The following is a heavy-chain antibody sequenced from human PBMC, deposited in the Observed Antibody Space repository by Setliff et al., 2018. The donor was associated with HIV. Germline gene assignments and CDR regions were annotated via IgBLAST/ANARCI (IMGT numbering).Heavy chain of an antibody. CDR1: GFIFSNYR. J-gene: IGHJ4*02. V-gene: IGHV3-48*04. CDR3: ARDPLLFLEWLSPGYPFDY. D-gene: IGHD3-3*01. Sequence: GGSLRLSCVGSGFIFSNYRMNWVRQAPGKGLEWIAYISSTGITTYYADSVKGRFTISRDNAKNSLYLQMNSLRAEDTAVYYCARDPLLFLEWLSPGYPFDYWGQGTLVTVSS. CDR2: ISSTGITT.